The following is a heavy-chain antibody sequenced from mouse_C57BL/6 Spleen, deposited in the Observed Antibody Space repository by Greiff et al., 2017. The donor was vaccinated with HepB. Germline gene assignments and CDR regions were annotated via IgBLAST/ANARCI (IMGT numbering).Heavy chain of an antibody. CDR2: IYPGDGDT. J-gene: IGHJ2*01. CDR3: ARATTVVANYFDY. V-gene: IGHV1-82*01. CDR1: GYAFSSSW. Sequence: VKLQQSGPELVKPGASVKISCKASGYAFSSSWMNWVKQRPGKGLEWIGRIYPGDGDTNYNGKFKGKATLTADKSSSTAYMQLSSLTSEDSAVYFCARATTVVANYFDYWGQGTTLTVSS. D-gene: IGHD1-1*01.